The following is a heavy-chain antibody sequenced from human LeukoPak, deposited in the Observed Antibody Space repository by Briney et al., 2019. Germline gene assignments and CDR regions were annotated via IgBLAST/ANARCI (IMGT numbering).Heavy chain of an antibody. J-gene: IGHJ3*02. D-gene: IGHD3-22*01. CDR1: GGSISSSNW. CDR2: IYHSGST. CDR3: ARKTYDSSGLIPHPGVFGI. V-gene: IGHV4-4*02. Sequence: PSETLSLTCAVSGGSISSSNWWSWVRQPPGKGLEWIGEIYHSGSTNYNPSLKSRVTISVDKSKNQFSLKLSSVTAADTAVYYCARKTYDSSGLIPHPGVFGIWGQGTMVTVSS.